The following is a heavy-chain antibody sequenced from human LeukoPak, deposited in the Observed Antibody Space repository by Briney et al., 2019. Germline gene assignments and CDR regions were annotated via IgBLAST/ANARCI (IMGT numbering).Heavy chain of an antibody. CDR2: FYHSGDT. CDR3: ARDQEYRYGYGRN. V-gene: IGHV4-38-2*02. D-gene: IGHD5-18*01. CDR1: GYSISSGYY. J-gene: IGHJ4*02. Sequence: SETLSLTCTVSGYSISSGYYWGWIRQPPGNGMEWIESFYHSGDTYYNPSLKSRVTISVDTSKNQFSLNLRSVTAADTAVYFCARDQEYRYGYGRNWGQGTLVTVSS.